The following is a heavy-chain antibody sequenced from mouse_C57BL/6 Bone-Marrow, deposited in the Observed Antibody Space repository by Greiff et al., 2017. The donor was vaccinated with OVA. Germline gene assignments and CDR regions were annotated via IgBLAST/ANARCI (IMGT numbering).Heavy chain of an antibody. CDR1: GYTFTSYW. CDR3: AREVYDYGGFAY. Sequence: VQLQQPGAELVRPGSSVKLSCKASGYTFTSYWMDWVKQRPGQGLEWIGNIYPSDSETHYNQKFKDKATLTVDKSSSTAYMQLSSLTSEDSAVYYCAREVYDYGGFAYWGQGTLVTVSA. V-gene: IGHV1-61*01. J-gene: IGHJ3*01. CDR2: IYPSDSET. D-gene: IGHD2-4*01.